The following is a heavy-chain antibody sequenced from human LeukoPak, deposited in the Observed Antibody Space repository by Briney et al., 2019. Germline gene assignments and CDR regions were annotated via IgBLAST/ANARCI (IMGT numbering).Heavy chain of an antibody. V-gene: IGHV3-74*01. Sequence: GGSLRLSCAASVFTLSRHWMRWGSQAPGERRVCVSRIKSDESSTTYADSVKGRFTTSRDNAKNTLYLQMNSLRAEDTAMYYCVRQYSYDSSGYDPWDYWGQGTLVTGSS. CDR1: VFTLSRHW. CDR3: VRQYSYDSSGYDPWDY. CDR2: IKSDESST. D-gene: IGHD3-22*01. J-gene: IGHJ4*02.